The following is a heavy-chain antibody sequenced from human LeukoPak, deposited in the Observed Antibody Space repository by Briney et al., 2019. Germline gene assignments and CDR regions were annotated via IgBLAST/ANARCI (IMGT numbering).Heavy chain of an antibody. CDR1: GITFSSYT. V-gene: IGHV3-21*01. D-gene: IGHD3-3*01. CDR2: ISTSSSYT. J-gene: IGHJ6*03. CDR3: ARGPFGVVIPYYMDV. Sequence: GGSLRLSCAASGITFSSYTMNWVRQAPGKGLEWVSFISTSSSYTYYADSVKGRFTISRDNAKNSLYLQMNSLRAEDTAVYYCARGPFGVVIPYYMDVWGKGTTVTVSS.